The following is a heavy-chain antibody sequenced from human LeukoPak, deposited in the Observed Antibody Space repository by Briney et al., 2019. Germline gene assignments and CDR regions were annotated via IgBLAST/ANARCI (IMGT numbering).Heavy chain of an antibody. V-gene: IGHV3-33*06. CDR3: AKENGGNSFDY. CDR2: IWYDGGNK. CDR1: GFTFGSYG. Sequence: GGSLRLSCAASGFTFGSYGMHWVRQAPGKGLEWVAVIWYDGGNKYYADSVKGRFTISRDNSKNTLCLQMNSLRAEDTAVYYCAKENGGNSFDYWGQGTLVTVSS. D-gene: IGHD4-23*01. J-gene: IGHJ4*02.